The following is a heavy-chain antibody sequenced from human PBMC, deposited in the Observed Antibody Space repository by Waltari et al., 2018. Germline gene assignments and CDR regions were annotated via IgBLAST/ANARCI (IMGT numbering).Heavy chain of an antibody. Sequence: QVQLVQSGAEVKKPGSSVKVSCKASGGTFGSYAISWVRQAPGQGLEWMGGIIPIIGIANYAQKFQGRVTITADESTSTAYMELSSLRSEDTAVYYCANYYDSSGYYPHWGQGTLVTVSS. CDR3: ANYYDSSGYYPH. V-gene: IGHV1-69*12. D-gene: IGHD3-22*01. CDR2: IIPIIGIA. CDR1: GGTFGSYA. J-gene: IGHJ4*02.